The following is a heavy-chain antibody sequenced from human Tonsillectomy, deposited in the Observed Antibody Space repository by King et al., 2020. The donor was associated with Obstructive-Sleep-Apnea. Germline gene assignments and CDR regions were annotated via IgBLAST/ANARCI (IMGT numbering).Heavy chain of an antibody. J-gene: IGHJ6*02. CDR1: GYTFTSYD. CDR2: MNPNSGNT. V-gene: IGHV1-8*01. CDR3: ARRGCSGSCYYYYGMDV. D-gene: IGHD1-26*01. Sequence: QLVQSGAEVKKPGASVKVSCKASGYTFTSYDINWVRQATGQGLEWMGWMNPNSGNTGYAQKFQGRVTMTRNTSISTAYMELSSLRSEATAVYYCARRGCSGSCYYYYGMDVWGQGTTVTVSS.